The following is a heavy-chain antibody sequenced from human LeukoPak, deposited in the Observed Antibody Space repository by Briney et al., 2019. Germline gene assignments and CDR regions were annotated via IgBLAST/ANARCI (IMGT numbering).Heavy chain of an antibody. V-gene: IGHV4-30-4*01. CDR2: IYYSGST. D-gene: IGHD5-24*01. J-gene: IGHJ3*02. Sequence: SQTLSLTCTVSGGSISSGDYYWSWIRQPPGKGLEWIGYIYYSGSTYYNPSLKSRVTISVDTSKNQFSLKLSSVTAADTAVYYCARAMGMATPDSEAFDIWGQGTMVTVSS. CDR3: ARAMGMATPDSEAFDI. CDR1: GGSISSGDYY.